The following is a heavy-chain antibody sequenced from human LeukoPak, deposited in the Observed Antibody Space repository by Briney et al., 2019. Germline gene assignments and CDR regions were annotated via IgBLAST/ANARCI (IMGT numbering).Heavy chain of an antibody. J-gene: IGHJ4*02. V-gene: IGHV3-48*03. Sequence: GGSLRISCAASGFTFSSYEMNWVRQAPGKGLEWVSYISSSGSTIYYADSVKGRFTISRDNAKNSLYLQMNSLRAEDTAVYYCAREARKRTTMVRGPYYFDYWGQGTLVTVSS. CDR3: AREARKRTTMVRGPYYFDY. CDR1: GFTFSSYE. D-gene: IGHD3-10*01. CDR2: ISSSGSTI.